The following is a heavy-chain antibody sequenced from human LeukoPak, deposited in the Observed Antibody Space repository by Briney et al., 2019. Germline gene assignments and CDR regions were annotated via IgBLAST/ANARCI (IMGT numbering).Heavy chain of an antibody. D-gene: IGHD3-22*01. CDR3: ARTYYYDSSGYYYSEYYFDY. CDR1: GFTFSSYW. CDR2: IKQDGSEK. J-gene: IGHJ4*02. V-gene: IGHV3-7*03. Sequence: PGGSLRLSCAASGFTFSSYWMSWVRQAPGKGLEWVANIKQDGSEKYYVDSVKGRFTISRDNAKNSLYLQMNSLRAEDTAVYYCARTYYYDSSGYYYSEYYFDYWGQGTLVTVSS.